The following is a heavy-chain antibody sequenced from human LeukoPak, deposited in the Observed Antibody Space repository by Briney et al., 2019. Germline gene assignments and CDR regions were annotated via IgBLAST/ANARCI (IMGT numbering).Heavy chain of an antibody. Sequence: PGGSLRLSCAASGFTFRNAWMNWVRQAPGKGLEWVGRIKSKTGGGTTDYAAPVKGRFTISRDDSKNTLYLQMNSLKTEDTAVYYCTTDSAYYYYGMDVWGQGTTVTVSS. D-gene: IGHD1-26*01. CDR1: GFTFRNAW. CDR3: TTDSAYYYYGMDV. V-gene: IGHV3-15*07. CDR2: IKSKTGGGTT. J-gene: IGHJ6*02.